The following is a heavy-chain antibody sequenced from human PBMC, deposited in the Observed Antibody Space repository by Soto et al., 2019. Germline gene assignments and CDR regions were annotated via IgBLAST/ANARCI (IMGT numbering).Heavy chain of an antibody. J-gene: IGHJ4*02. Sequence: PSETLSLTCTVSGGSISSGGHYWSWVRQFPGKGLEWIGYIYYSGTTHYNPSLKSRISMSIDTSKNQFYLRLNSVTAADTAVYYCARDVTTKDFFDYWGQGSPVTVSS. CDR2: IYYSGTT. CDR1: GGSISSGGHY. CDR3: ARDVTTKDFFDY. V-gene: IGHV4-31*03. D-gene: IGHD1-1*01.